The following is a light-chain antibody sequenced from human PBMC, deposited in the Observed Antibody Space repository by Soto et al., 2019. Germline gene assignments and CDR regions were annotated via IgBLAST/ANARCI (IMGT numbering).Light chain of an antibody. CDR3: QQNDNLPPLT. J-gene: IGKJ4*01. Sequence: DIQMTQSPSSLSASVGDRVTITCQASRDISNYLNWYQQKPGKVPKLLIYDASKLETGVPSRFGGSGSGTDFTFTSSSLQPEDIATYYCQQNDNLPPLTFGGGTKVEIK. CDR2: DAS. CDR1: RDISNY. V-gene: IGKV1-33*01.